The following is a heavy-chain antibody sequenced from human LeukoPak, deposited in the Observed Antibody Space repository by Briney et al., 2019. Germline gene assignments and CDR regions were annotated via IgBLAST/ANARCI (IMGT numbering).Heavy chain of an antibody. CDR3: VRVKGSYFDY. D-gene: IGHD2-15*01. CDR1: GFPLSSYS. J-gene: IGHJ4*02. CDR2: ISSSGSAI. Sequence: SGGSLRLSRAASGFPLSSYSINWVRQAPGKGLEWVSYISSSGSAIYYVDSVKGRFTVSRDNAKNSLFLQMNSPRAEDTAVYYCVRVKGSYFDYWGQGALVTVSS. V-gene: IGHV3-48*01.